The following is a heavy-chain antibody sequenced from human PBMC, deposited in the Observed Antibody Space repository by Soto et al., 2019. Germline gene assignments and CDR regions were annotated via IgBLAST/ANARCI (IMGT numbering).Heavy chain of an antibody. CDR2: ISSVGTTT. D-gene: IGHD6-19*01. V-gene: IGHV3-23*01. CDR3: AREGGSIGGWFGRKFDS. Sequence: GGSLRLSCTASGFSFSTHAMSWVRQAPGKGLEWVSSISSVGTTTFYAESVEGRFTISRDKSKNTLYLQMNSLRADDTAVYYCAREGGSIGGWFGRKFDSWGQGTQVTVSS. J-gene: IGHJ4*02. CDR1: GFSFSTHA.